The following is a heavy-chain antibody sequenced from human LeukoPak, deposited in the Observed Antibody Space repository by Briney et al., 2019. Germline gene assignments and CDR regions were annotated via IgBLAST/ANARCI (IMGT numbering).Heavy chain of an antibody. D-gene: IGHD3-10*01. V-gene: IGHV1-46*01. CDR1: GYTFTSYY. CDR3: ARDREDTMVPYGMDV. J-gene: IGHJ6*02. Sequence: ASVKVSCKASGYTFTSYYMHWVRQAPGQGLEWMGIINPSGGSTSYAQKFQGRVTVTRDTSTSTVYMELSSLRSEDTAVYYCARDREDTMVPYGMDVWGQGTTVTVSS. CDR2: INPSGGST.